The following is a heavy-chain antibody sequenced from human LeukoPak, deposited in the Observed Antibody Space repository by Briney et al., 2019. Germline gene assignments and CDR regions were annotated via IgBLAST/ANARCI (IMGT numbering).Heavy chain of an antibody. V-gene: IGHV4-4*02. CDR3: AREWYYCSSTSCYFYYGMDV. D-gene: IGHD2-2*01. Sequence: SETLSLTCAVSGGSISSSNWWSWVRQPPGKGPEWIGEIYHSGSTNYNPSLKSRVTISVDKSKNQFSLKLSSVTAADTAVYYCAREWYYCSSTSCYFYYGMDVWGKGTTVTVSS. CDR2: IYHSGST. J-gene: IGHJ6*04. CDR1: GGSISSSNW.